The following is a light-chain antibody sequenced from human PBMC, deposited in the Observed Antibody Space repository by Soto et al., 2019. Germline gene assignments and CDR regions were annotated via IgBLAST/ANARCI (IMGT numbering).Light chain of an antibody. CDR1: QSVSSY. Sequence: EIVLTQSPATLSLSPGERATLSCRASQSVSSYLAWYQQKPGQAPRLLIYDASNRATGIPARFSASGSGTDFTLTISSLEPEDSAVYYWPQRGNWITFGPGTRLEIK. CDR2: DAS. CDR3: PQRGNWIT. J-gene: IGKJ5*01. V-gene: IGKV3-11*01.